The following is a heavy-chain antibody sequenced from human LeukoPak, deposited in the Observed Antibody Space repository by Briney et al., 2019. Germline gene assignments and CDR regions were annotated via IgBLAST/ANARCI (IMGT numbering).Heavy chain of an antibody. CDR2: ISSSGSNI. CDR1: GFTSSDYY. V-gene: IGHV3-11*04. CDR3: ASGYSYKSMDV. Sequence: GGSLRLSCAASGFTSSDYYMTWIRQAPGKGLEWVSYISSSGSNIYYADSVKGRSTISRDNAKNSLYLQMNSLRAADTAVYYCASGYSYKSMDVWGKGTTVTVSS. J-gene: IGHJ6*03. D-gene: IGHD5-18*01.